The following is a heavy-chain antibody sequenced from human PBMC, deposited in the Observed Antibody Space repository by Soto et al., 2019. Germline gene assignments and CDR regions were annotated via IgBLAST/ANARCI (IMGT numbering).Heavy chain of an antibody. Sequence: ASLKVSCKASGYTFTSYYMHWVRQAPGQGLEWMGIINPSGGSTSYAQKFQGRVTMTRDTSTSTVYMELSSLRSEDTAVYYCARDLYLTAMVTGFDYWGQGTLVTVSS. J-gene: IGHJ4*02. V-gene: IGHV1-46*01. D-gene: IGHD5-18*01. CDR3: ARDLYLTAMVTGFDY. CDR1: GYTFTSYY. CDR2: INPSGGST.